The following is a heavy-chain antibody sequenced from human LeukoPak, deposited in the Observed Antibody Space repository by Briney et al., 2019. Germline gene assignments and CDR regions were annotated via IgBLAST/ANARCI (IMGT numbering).Heavy chain of an antibody. J-gene: IGHJ4*02. CDR1: GYTFTGYY. V-gene: IGHV1-2*02. Sequence: ASVKVSCKTSGYTFTGYYMHWVRQAPGRGLEWMGWINPNSGGTNYAQKFQGRVTMTRDTSISTAYMEMSRLRSDDTAVYYCARSDYYDSSGTDCWGQGTLVTVSS. CDR2: INPNSGGT. CDR3: ARSDYYDSSGTDC. D-gene: IGHD3-22*01.